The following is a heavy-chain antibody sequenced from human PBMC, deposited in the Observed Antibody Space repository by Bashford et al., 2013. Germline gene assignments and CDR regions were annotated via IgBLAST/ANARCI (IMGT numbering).Heavy chain of an antibody. CDR1: GDSINRYY. CDR2: IFYSGTT. D-gene: IGHD2-8*02. J-gene: IGHJ4*03. Sequence: SETLSLTCTVSGDSINRYYWGWIRQPPGKGLEWIGSIFYSGTTYYNPSLRSRVTISVDTSKNQFSLKLSSVTAADTAVYYCVTAILGTVAYWGRGTMVTVSS. CDR3: VTAILGTVAY. V-gene: IGHV4-39*01.